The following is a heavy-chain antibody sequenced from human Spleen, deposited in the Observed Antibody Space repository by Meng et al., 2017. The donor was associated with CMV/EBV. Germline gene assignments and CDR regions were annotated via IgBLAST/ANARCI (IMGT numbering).Heavy chain of an antibody. V-gene: IGHV3-48*03. CDR3: AREKRGRLEWLAGA. CDR2: ISGSGGTI. J-gene: IGHJ5*02. CDR1: GFTFSSFA. D-gene: IGHD3-3*01. Sequence: GGSLRLSCAASGFTFSSFAMNWVRQAPGKGLEWVSSISGSGGTIYYADSVKGRFTISRDNAKNSLYLQMNSLRAEDTAVYYCAREKRGRLEWLAGAWGQGTLVTVSS.